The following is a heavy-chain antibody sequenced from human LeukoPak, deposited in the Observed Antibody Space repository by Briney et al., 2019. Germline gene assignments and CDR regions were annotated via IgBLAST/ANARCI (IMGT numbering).Heavy chain of an antibody. CDR2: IYSGGST. Sequence: ETLSLTCTVSGGSISSSSYYWGWIRQPPGKGLEWVSVIYSGGSTYYADSVKGRFTISRDNSKNTLYLQMNSLRAEDTAVYYCARDPYTAMSWGYWGQGTLVTVSS. D-gene: IGHD5-18*01. J-gene: IGHJ4*02. CDR3: ARDPYTAMSWGY. V-gene: IGHV3-66*01. CDR1: GGSISSSSYY.